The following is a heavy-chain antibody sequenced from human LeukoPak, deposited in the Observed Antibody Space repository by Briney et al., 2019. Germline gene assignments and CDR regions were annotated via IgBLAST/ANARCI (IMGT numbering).Heavy chain of an antibody. CDR2: VYNSGIT. CDR1: GASVSDYY. J-gene: IGHJ4*02. D-gene: IGHD3-22*01. V-gene: IGHV4-59*02. CDR3: ARVRLSSGYSN. Sequence: SETLSLTCSVSGASVSDYYCSWIRQPPGKGLEWIGYVYNSGITNYNPSLRSRVTISLDTSKNQFSLKLNSVIAADTAVYYCARVRLSSGYSNWGQGTLVTVSS.